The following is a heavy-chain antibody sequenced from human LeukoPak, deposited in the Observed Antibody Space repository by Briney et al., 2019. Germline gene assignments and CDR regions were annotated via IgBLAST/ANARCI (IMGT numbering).Heavy chain of an antibody. J-gene: IGHJ3*02. D-gene: IGHD3-16*01. CDR3: ARDHGSLRAFDI. CDR2: IIPIFGTA. Sequence: SVKVSCKASGGTFSSYAISWVRQAPGQGLEWMGGIIPIFGTANYAQKFQGRVTITADESSSTAYMELSSLRSEVTAVYYCARDHGSLRAFDIWGQGTMVTVSS. V-gene: IGHV1-69*13. CDR1: GGTFSSYA.